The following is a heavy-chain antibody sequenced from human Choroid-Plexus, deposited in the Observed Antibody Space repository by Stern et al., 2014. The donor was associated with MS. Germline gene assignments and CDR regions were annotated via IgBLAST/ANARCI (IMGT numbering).Heavy chain of an antibody. CDR2: ISTDGSDN. V-gene: IGHV3-30*18. CDR3: AKDRQWSTYFFDY. D-gene: IGHD2-15*01. Sequence: VQLVESGGGVAQPGRPLILSCAASGFTFSNFGMHWVRQAPGTGLEWVALISTDGSDNNYADSVKGRFTIFRDNSKNALYMHMNSLRAEDTAVYYCAKDRQWSTYFFDYWGQGSLVTVSS. J-gene: IGHJ4*02. CDR1: GFTFSNFG.